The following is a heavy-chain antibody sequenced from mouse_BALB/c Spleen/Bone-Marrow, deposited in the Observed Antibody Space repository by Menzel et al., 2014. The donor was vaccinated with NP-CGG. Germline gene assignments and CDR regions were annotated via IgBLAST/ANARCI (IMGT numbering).Heavy chain of an antibody. CDR3: TRDGDGYYPYTLDN. V-gene: IGHV1-15*01. D-gene: IGHD2-3*01. CDR1: GYTFTGYE. Sequence: QVQLQQSGAELVRPGASVKLSCKALGYTFTGYEIHWVKQTPVHGLEWIGAIHPRSGGTAYNQKFKGKATLTADKSSSIAYMELSSLTSEDSAVYYCTRDGDGYYPYTLDNWGQGTSVTVSS. CDR2: IHPRSGGT. J-gene: IGHJ4*01.